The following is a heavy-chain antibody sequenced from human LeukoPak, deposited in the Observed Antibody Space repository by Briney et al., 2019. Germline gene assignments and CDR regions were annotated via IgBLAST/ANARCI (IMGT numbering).Heavy chain of an antibody. J-gene: IGHJ4*02. CDR2: IYFSGTT. D-gene: IGHD6-19*01. Sequence: SETLSLTCTVSGDSIGGYYWSWIRQPPGKGLEWIGYIYFSGTTTYNPSLKSRVTISVDTSKNQFSLKVGSVTAADTAVYYCARADGGSGWYYFDYWGQGTLVTVSS. CDR3: ARADGGSGWYYFDY. CDR1: GDSIGGYY. V-gene: IGHV4-59*01.